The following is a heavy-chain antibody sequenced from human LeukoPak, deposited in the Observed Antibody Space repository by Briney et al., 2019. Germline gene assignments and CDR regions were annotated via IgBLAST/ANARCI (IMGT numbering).Heavy chain of an antibody. V-gene: IGHV5-51*01. CDR3: GRHSRGFSGYEYFFDY. Sequence: GESLKISCKASGYRFSSHWVGWVRRMPGKGLEWMGMIYPGDSDTRYSPSFQGQVTISADKSLTTAYLQWSSLEASDTAMYYCGRHSRGFSGYEYFFDYWGQGTLVTVSS. D-gene: IGHD5-12*01. J-gene: IGHJ4*02. CDR2: IYPGDSDT. CDR1: GYRFSSHW.